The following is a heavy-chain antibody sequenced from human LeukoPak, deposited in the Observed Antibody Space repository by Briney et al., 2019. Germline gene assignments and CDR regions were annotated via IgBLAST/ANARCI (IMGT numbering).Heavy chain of an antibody. Sequence: PGGSLRLSCAASGFTFSNAWMSWVRQAPGKGLEWVGRIKSKTDGGTTDYAAPVKGRFTISRDDSKNTLYLQMNSLKTEDTAVYYCTTDCSSQPQWYYYDSSVLLSAFDIWGQGTMVTVSS. V-gene: IGHV3-15*01. CDR2: IKSKTDGGTT. CDR3: TTDCSSQPQWYYYDSSVLLSAFDI. D-gene: IGHD3-22*01. J-gene: IGHJ3*02. CDR1: GFTFSNAW.